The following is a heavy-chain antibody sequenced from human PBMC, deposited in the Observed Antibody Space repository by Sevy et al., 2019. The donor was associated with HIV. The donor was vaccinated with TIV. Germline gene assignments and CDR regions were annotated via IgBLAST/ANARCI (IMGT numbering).Heavy chain of an antibody. CDR1: GFNFNDYW. CDR3: ARDSPPYTSTFSSSYV. J-gene: IGHJ4*02. CDR2: INQDGSAK. Sequence: GGSLRLSCAASGFNFNDYWMNWVRQAPGKGLEWVANINQDGSAKYYVDSAKGRFTISSDNDKNSLYLQMNSLRADDTAVYYCARDSPPYTSTFSSSYVWGQGTLVTVSS. V-gene: IGHV3-7*03. D-gene: IGHD6-6*01.